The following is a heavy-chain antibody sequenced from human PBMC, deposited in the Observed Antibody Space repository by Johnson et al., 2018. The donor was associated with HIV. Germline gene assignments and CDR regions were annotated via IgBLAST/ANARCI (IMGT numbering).Heavy chain of an antibody. CDR1: GFTFDDYG. V-gene: IGHV3-20*04. J-gene: IGHJ3*02. CDR3: ARAGHYDYVWGSYRHDAFDI. CDR2: IYWNGGST. D-gene: IGHD3-16*02. Sequence: VQLVESGGGVVRPGGSLRLSCAASGFTFDDYGMSWVRQAPGKGLEWVSGIYWNGGSTGYADSVKGRFTISRDNAKNSLYLQMNSLRAEDTAVYYCARAGHYDYVWGSYRHDAFDIWGQGTMVTVSS.